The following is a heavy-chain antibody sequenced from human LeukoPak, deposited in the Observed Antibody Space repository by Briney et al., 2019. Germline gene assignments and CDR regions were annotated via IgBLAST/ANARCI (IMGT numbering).Heavy chain of an antibody. CDR3: ARDQVYYGSGSFSSH. J-gene: IGHJ4*02. Sequence: SVKVSCKASGGTFSSYAISWVRQAPGQGLEWIGGIIPIFGTANYAQKFQGRVTITADESTSTAYMELSSLRSEDTAVYYCARDQVYYGSGSFSSHWGQGTLVTVSS. V-gene: IGHV1-69*13. CDR2: IIPIFGTA. D-gene: IGHD3-10*01. CDR1: GGTFSSYA.